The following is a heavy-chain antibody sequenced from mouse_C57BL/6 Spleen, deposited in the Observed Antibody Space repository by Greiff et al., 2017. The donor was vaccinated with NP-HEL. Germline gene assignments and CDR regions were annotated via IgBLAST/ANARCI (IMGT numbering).Heavy chain of an antibody. CDR1: GFTFSSYA. Sequence: EVKLVESGGGLVKPGGSLKLSCAASGFTFSSYAMSWVRQTPEKRLEWVATISDGGSYTYYPDNVKGRFTISRDNAKNNLYLQMSHLKSEDTAMYYCATDYYGSSYIWFAYWGQGTLVTVSA. J-gene: IGHJ3*01. CDR3: ATDYYGSSYIWFAY. CDR2: ISDGGSYT. V-gene: IGHV5-4*03. D-gene: IGHD1-1*01.